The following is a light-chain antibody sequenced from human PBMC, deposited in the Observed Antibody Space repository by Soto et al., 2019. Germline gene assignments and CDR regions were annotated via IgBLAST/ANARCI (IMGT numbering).Light chain of an antibody. CDR1: ISNIGINT. CDR2: TDN. V-gene: IGLV1-44*01. J-gene: IGLJ1*01. Sequence: QSVLTQPPSASGTPGQRVTISCSGGISNIGINTVNWYQQLPVTAPKVLIYTDNERPSGVPGRFSGSKSGTSASLAINGLQSGDEADYYCGAWDESLNGYVFGTGTKVTVL. CDR3: GAWDESLNGYV.